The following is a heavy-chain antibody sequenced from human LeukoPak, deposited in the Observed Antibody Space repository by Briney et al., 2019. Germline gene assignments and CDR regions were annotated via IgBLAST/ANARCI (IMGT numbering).Heavy chain of an antibody. Sequence: PGGSLRLSCAASGFTFSSYAMSWVRQAPGKGLEWVSSISGSGGSTYYADSVKGRFTISRDNSKNTLYLQMNSLRAEDTAVYYCAKAEGIVVVVAATSFDYWGQGTLVTVSS. D-gene: IGHD2-15*01. CDR2: ISGSGGST. CDR3: AKAEGIVVVVAATSFDY. V-gene: IGHV3-23*01. J-gene: IGHJ4*02. CDR1: GFTFSSYA.